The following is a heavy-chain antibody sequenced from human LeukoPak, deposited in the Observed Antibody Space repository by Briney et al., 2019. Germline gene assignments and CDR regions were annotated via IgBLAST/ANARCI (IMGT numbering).Heavy chain of an antibody. J-gene: IGHJ3*02. CDR3: ARDLGAYYDILTGFAPGDAFDI. CDR1: GGSLSGYY. CDR2: INHSGST. Sequence: PSETLSLTCAVYGGSLSGYYWSWTRQPPGKGLEWIGEINHSGSTNYNPSLKSRVTISVDTSKNQFSLKVSSVTAADTAVYYCARDLGAYYDILTGFAPGDAFDIWGQGTMVTVSS. D-gene: IGHD3-9*01. V-gene: IGHV4-34*01.